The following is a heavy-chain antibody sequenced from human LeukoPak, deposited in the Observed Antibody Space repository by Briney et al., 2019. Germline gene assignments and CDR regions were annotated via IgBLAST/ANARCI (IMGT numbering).Heavy chain of an antibody. CDR1: GGSISSGSYY. CDR3: AGSGSYYNLDY. Sequence: PSQTLSLTCTVSGGSISSGSYYWSWIRQPAGKGLEWIGYIYYSGSTNYNPSLKSRVTISVDTSKNQFSLKLSSVTAADTAVYYCAGSGSYYNLDYWGQGTLVTVSS. J-gene: IGHJ4*02. D-gene: IGHD3-10*01. V-gene: IGHV4-61*10. CDR2: IYYSGST.